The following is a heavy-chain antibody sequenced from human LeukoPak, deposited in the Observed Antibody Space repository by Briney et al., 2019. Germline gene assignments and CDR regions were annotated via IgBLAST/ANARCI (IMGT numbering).Heavy chain of an antibody. D-gene: IGHD6-19*01. CDR2: INHSGST. CDR1: GGSFSGYY. J-gene: IGHJ4*02. CDR3: ARLYSSGWFDY. V-gene: IGHV4-34*01. Sequence: SETLSLTCAVYGGSFSGYYWNWIRQPPGKGLEWIGEINHSGSTNYNPSLKSRVTISVDTSKNQFSLKLSSVTAADTAVYYCARLYSSGWFDYWGQGTLVTVSS.